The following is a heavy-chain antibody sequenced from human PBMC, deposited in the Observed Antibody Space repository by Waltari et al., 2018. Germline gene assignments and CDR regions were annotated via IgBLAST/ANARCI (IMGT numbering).Heavy chain of an antibody. Sequence: QVQLQQWGAGLLKPSETLSLTCAVYGGSFSGYYWSWIRQPPGKGLEWIGEINHSGSTNYNPSLKSRVTISVDTSKNQFSLKLSSVTAADTAVYYCARHPGVVAAILDYWGQGTLVTVSS. D-gene: IGHD2-15*01. J-gene: IGHJ4*02. V-gene: IGHV4-34*01. CDR3: ARHPGVVAAILDY. CDR1: GGSFSGYY. CDR2: INHSGST.